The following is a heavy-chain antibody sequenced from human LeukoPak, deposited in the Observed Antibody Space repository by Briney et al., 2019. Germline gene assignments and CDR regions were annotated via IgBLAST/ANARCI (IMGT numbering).Heavy chain of an antibody. CDR3: TVQSDYDSSGYYYI. J-gene: IGHJ4*02. CDR1: GYTFTSYD. V-gene: IGHV1-8*03. D-gene: IGHD3-22*01. Sequence: ASVKVSCKASGYTFTSYDINWVRQATGQGLEWMGWMNPNSGNTGYAQKFQGRVTITRNTSISTAYMEPSSLRSEDTAVYYCTVQSDYDSSGYYYIWGQGTLVTVSS. CDR2: MNPNSGNT.